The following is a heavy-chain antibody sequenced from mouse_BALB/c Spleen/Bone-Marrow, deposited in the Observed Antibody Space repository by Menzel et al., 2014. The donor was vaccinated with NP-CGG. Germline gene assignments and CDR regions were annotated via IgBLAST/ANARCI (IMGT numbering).Heavy chain of an antibody. V-gene: IGHV2-9*02. Sequence: QVQLKESGPGLVAPSQSLSITCAVSGFSLTSYGVHWVRQPPGKGLEWLGVIWAGGSTNYNSALMSRLSVSKDNSKSQVFLKMNSLQTDDTAMYYCARDWDWYFDVWGAGTTVTVSS. J-gene: IGHJ1*01. CDR3: ARDWDWYFDV. D-gene: IGHD4-1*01. CDR2: IWAGGST. CDR1: GFSLTSYG.